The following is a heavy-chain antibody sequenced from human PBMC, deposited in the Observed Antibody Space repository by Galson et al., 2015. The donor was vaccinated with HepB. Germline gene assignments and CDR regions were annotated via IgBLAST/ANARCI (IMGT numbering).Heavy chain of an antibody. Sequence: TLSLTCTVSGGSISSGSYYWSWLRQPAGKGLEWIGRIYTSGSTNYNPSLKSRVTMTVDTSKNQFSLKLSSVTASDTAVYYCARVGVLWDSSGYSRGGYMDVWGKGTTVTVSS. V-gene: IGHV4-61*02. D-gene: IGHD3-22*01. CDR3: ARVGVLWDSSGYSRGGYMDV. J-gene: IGHJ6*03. CDR1: GGSISSGSYY. CDR2: IYTSGST.